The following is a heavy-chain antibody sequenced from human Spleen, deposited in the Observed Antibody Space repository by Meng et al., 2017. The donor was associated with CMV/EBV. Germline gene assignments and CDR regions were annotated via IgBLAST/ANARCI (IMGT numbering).Heavy chain of an antibody. J-gene: IGHJ6*02. V-gene: IGHV3-43*01. Sequence: GESLKIFCAASGFTFDDYTMHWVRQAPGKGLEWVSLISWDGGSTYYADSVKGRFTISRDNSKNSLYLQMNSLRTEDTALYYCAKGLQDYYYGMDVWGQGTTVTVSS. CDR1: GFTFDDYT. CDR2: ISWDGGST. D-gene: IGHD4-11*01. CDR3: AKGLQDYYYGMDV.